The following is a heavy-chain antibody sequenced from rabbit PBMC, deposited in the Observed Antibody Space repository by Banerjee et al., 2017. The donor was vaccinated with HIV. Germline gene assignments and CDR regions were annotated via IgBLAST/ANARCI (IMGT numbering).Heavy chain of an antibody. CDR2: IDPSSGSA. Sequence: QEQLVESGGGLVKPGGTLTLTCKASGIDISSYWMSWVRQAPGKGLEWIGYIDPSSGSAYYASWVISRFTISKTSSTTVTLQMTSLTAADTATYFCARDRGYDDYGDYVPFNLWGQGTLVTVS. J-gene: IGHJ4*01. CDR1: GIDISSYW. V-gene: IGHV1S45*01. CDR3: ARDRGYDDYGDYVPFNL. D-gene: IGHD2-1*01.